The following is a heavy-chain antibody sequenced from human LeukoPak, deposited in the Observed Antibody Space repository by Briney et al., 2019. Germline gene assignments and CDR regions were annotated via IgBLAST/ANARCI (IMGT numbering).Heavy chain of an antibody. V-gene: IGHV1-18*01. J-gene: IGHJ4*02. CDR3: ARIWAEFQLVSDF. CDR1: GYRFTSYL. Sequence: ASVKVSCKASGYRFTSYLIRWVRQVPGRGLEWMGWISGHNGNTDYAQKFKDRVTLTTDTSSSTAYMELGSLTSDDTAVYFCARIWAEFQLVSDFWGQGTLVTVS. D-gene: IGHD6-13*01. CDR2: ISGHNGNT.